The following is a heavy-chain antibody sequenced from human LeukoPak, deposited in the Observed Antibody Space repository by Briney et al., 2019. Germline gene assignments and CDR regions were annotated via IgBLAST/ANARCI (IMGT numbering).Heavy chain of an antibody. Sequence: GGSLRLYCAASGGTFDDYGMTWVRQAPGRGLEWVSAIGSAGDTYYPGSVKGRFTISRENAKNSLYLQMNSLRAGDTAVYYCARGALVATSDGAFDIWGQGTMVTVSS. J-gene: IGHJ3*02. CDR2: IGSAGDT. CDR1: GGTFDDYG. CDR3: ARGALVATSDGAFDI. V-gene: IGHV3-13*01. D-gene: IGHD5-12*01.